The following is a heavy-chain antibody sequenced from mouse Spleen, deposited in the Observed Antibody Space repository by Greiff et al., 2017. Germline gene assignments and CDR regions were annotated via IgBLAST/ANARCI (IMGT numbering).Heavy chain of an antibody. D-gene: IGHD2-13*01. CDR2: ISSGGGNT. J-gene: IGHJ3*01. CDR1: GFTFSSYT. CDR3: ARQRGDYVRFAY. Sequence: EVNVVESGGDLVKPGGSLKLSCAASGFTFSSYTMSWVRQTPAKRLEWVATISSGGGNTYYPDSVKGRFTISRDNARNTLYLQMSSLRSEDTAMYYCARQRGDYVRFAYWGQGTLVTVSA. V-gene: IGHV5-9*04.